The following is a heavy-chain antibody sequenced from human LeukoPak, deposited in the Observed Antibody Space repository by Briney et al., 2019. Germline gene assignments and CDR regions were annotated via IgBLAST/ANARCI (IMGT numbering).Heavy chain of an antibody. CDR2: INTKTSGI. Sequence: ASVKVSCKASGYTFTSYDINWVRHAPGQGLEWMGRINTKTSGIKYAQKFQGGVTMTRGTSLTTANMDLSRLKYDDTAVYYCARGGGTAVGYQFYYMDVWGKGTTVTVSS. CDR3: ARGGGTAVGYQFYYMDV. V-gene: IGHV1-2*06. CDR1: GYTFTSYD. J-gene: IGHJ6*03. D-gene: IGHD6-19*01.